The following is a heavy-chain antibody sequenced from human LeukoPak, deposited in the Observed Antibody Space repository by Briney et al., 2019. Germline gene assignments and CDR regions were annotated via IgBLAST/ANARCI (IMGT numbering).Heavy chain of an antibody. CDR3: ARGGDVGATSGAFDI. Sequence: ASVKVSCKASGYTFTGYYMHWVRQAPGQGLEWMGWISAYNGNTNYAQKLQGRVTMTTDTSTSTAYMELRSLRSDDTAVYYCARGGDVGATSGAFDIWGQGTMVTVSS. D-gene: IGHD1-26*01. J-gene: IGHJ3*02. V-gene: IGHV1-18*04. CDR1: GYTFTGYY. CDR2: ISAYNGNT.